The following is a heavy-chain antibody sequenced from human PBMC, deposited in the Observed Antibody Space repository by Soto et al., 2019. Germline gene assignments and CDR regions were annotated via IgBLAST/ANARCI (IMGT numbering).Heavy chain of an antibody. CDR3: AKGGERAFPTRIRYYYDSSDRTIFDY. CDR2: ISGSGGST. V-gene: IGHV3-23*01. CDR1: GFTFSSYA. Sequence: EVQLLESGGGLVQPGGSLRLSCAASGFTFSSYAMSWVRQAPGKGLEWVSAISGSGGSTYYADSVKGRFTISRDNSKNTLYLQMNSLRAEDTAVYYCAKGGERAFPTRIRYYYDSSDRTIFDYWGQGTLVTVSS. D-gene: IGHD3-22*01. J-gene: IGHJ4*02.